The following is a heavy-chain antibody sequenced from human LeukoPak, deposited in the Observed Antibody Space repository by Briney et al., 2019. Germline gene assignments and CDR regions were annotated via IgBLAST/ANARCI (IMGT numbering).Heavy chain of an antibody. CDR3: ATKVAGTSHFSY. CDR2: LSYGGTNK. Sequence: SGKSLRLSCAASGLTFSGYGIHWVRQAPGKGLEWVAFLSYGGTNKFYADSVKGRFTISGDSSKNTLYLQMNTLRADDTAVYYCATKVAGTSHFSYWGQGTLVTVSS. CDR1: GLTFSGYG. V-gene: IGHV3-33*05. J-gene: IGHJ4*02. D-gene: IGHD6-19*01.